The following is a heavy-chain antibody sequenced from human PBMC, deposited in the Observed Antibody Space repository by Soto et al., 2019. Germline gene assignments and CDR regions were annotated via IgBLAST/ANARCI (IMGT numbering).Heavy chain of an antibody. J-gene: IGHJ3*02. D-gene: IGHD3-10*01. V-gene: IGHV4-38-2*02. CDR3: AKVPRRGAFDI. Sequence: SETLSLTCTVSGYSISSGYYWGWIRQPPGKGLEWIGSIYHSGSTYYNPSLKSRVTISVDTPKNQFSLKLSSVTAADTAVYYCAKVPRRGAFDIWGQGTMVTVSS. CDR1: GYSISSGYY. CDR2: IYHSGST.